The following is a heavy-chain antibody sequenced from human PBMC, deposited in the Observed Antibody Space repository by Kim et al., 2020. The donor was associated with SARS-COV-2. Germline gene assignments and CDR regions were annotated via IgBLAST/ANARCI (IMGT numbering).Heavy chain of an antibody. CDR1: GFMFSSFS. V-gene: IGHV3-21*04. CDR2: ISSSSSYI. CDR3: ASGRTSGVTAAIDY. Sequence: GGSLRLSCIASGFMFSSFSMNWVRQAPGKGLEWVSSISSSSSYILYADSVKGRFTISRDNAKNSLYLVMDSRRAEDTALYYCASGRTSGVTAAIDYWGQGTLVTVSS. D-gene: IGHD2-8*01. J-gene: IGHJ4*02.